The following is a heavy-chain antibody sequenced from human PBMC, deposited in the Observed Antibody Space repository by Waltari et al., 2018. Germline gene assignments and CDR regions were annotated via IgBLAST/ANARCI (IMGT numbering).Heavy chain of an antibody. Sequence: QVQLQESGPGLVKPSQTLSLTCTVSGDSISRGSYYLTWIRQPAGKGLEWIGHSYNRGSTNYNPSLKPRLSISMNKSNTQLSRTLKSVTAADTAVYYCARDRGPDVNEAMGLDYWGQGTRVTVSS. CDR2: SYNRGST. CDR1: GDSISRGSYY. V-gene: IGHV4-61*02. D-gene: IGHD3-10*01. J-gene: IGHJ4*02. CDR3: ARDRGPDVNEAMGLDY.